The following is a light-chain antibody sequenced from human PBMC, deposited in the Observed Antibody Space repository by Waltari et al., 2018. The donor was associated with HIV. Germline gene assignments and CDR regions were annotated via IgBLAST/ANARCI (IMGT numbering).Light chain of an antibody. Sequence: QSALTQPRSVSGSPGQSVTISCTGSSSDVGGYNYVSWYKQHPTKAPKLIIYDVSDRPSGVPDRFSGSKSGNRASLTISELQAEDETDYYCYSYAGSLRFGGGTKLTVL. J-gene: IGLJ2*01. V-gene: IGLV2-11*01. CDR2: DVS. CDR1: SSDVGGYNY. CDR3: YSYAGSLR.